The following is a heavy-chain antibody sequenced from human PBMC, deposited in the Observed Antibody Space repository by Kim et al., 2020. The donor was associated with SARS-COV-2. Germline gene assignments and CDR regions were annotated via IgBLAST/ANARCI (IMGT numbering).Heavy chain of an antibody. Sequence: SETLSLTCTVSGGSISSGGYYWSWIRQHPGKGLEWIGYIYYSGSTYYNPSLKSRVTISVDTSKNQFSLKLSSVTAADTAVYYCARRHYYDSSGYYLNWFDPWGQGTLVTVSS. V-gene: IGHV4-31*03. CDR3: ARRHYYDSSGYYLNWFDP. CDR2: IYYSGST. CDR1: GGSISSGGYY. D-gene: IGHD3-22*01. J-gene: IGHJ5*02.